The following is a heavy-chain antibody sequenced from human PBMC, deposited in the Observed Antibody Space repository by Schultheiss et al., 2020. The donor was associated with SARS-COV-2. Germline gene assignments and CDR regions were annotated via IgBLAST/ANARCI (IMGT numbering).Heavy chain of an antibody. D-gene: IGHD3-16*01. CDR1: GGSISSGGYS. Sequence: SQTLSLTCAVSGGSISSGGYSWSWIRQPPGKGLEWIGYIYHSGSTYYNPSLKSRVTISVDRSKNQFSLKLSSVTAADTAVYYCASSGGGDGVDYWGQGTLVTVSS. CDR2: IYHSGST. J-gene: IGHJ4*02. V-gene: IGHV4-30-2*01. CDR3: ASSGGGDGVDY.